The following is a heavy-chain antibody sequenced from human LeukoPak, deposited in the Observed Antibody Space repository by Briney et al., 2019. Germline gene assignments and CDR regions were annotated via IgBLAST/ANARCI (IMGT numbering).Heavy chain of an antibody. Sequence: GGSLRLPCAASGFTFSSYAMNWVRRAPGKGLEWVSTVSANGVGTYYTDSVKGRFTISRDNSKNTLYLQMNSLRAEDTAVYHCAKEAGHWDFDYWGQGTLVTVSS. D-gene: IGHD7-27*01. V-gene: IGHV3-23*01. CDR1: GFTFSSYA. CDR2: VSANGVGT. J-gene: IGHJ4*02. CDR3: AKEAGHWDFDY.